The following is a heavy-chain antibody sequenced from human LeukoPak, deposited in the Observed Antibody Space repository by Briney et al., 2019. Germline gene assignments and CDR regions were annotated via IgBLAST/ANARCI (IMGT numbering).Heavy chain of an antibody. CDR1: GYTFTGYY. D-gene: IGHD2-2*01. CDR3: AVWEYQLPAFDY. J-gene: IGHJ4*02. Sequence: ASVKVSCKASGYTFTGYYMHWARQAPGQGLEWMGWINPNSGGTNYAQKFQGRVTMTRDTSISTAYMELSRLRSDDTAVYYCAVWEYQLPAFDYWGQGTLVTVSS. CDR2: INPNSGGT. V-gene: IGHV1-2*02.